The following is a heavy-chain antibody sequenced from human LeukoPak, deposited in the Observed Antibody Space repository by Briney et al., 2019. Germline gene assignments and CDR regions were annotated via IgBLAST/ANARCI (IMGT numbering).Heavy chain of an antibody. D-gene: IGHD3-22*01. CDR2: IYYSGST. V-gene: IGHV4-59*04. J-gene: IGHJ4*02. CDR1: GGSISSYY. CDR3: VDSSGYYTGFDY. Sequence: PSETLSLTCTVSGGSISSYYWSWIRQPPGKGVEWIGYIYYSGSTYYNPSLKSRVTISVDTSKNQFSLKLSSVTAADTAVYYCVDSSGYYTGFDYWGQGTLVTVSS.